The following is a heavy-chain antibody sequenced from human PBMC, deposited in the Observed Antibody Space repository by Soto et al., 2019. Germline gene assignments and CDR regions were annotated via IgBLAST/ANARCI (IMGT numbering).Heavy chain of an antibody. CDR3: ASEQLRFLEWSHGDYYYGMDV. CDR2: IYSGGST. D-gene: IGHD3-3*01. J-gene: IGHJ6*02. V-gene: IGHV3-53*01. CDR1: GFTVSSNY. Sequence: GGSLRLSCAASGFTVSSNYMSWVRQAPGKGLEWVSVIYSGGSTYYADSVKGRFTISRDNSKNTLYLQMNSLRAEDTAVYYCASEQLRFLEWSHGDYYYGMDVWGQGTTVTVSS.